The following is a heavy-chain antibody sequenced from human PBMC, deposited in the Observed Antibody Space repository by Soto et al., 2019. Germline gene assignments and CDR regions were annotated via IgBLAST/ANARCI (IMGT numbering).Heavy chain of an antibody. D-gene: IGHD2-2*01. J-gene: IGHJ6*02. CDR1: GYSFTSYW. Sequence: GESLKISCKGSGYSFTSYWIGWVRQMPGKGLEWMGIIYPGDSDTRYSPSFQGQVTISADKSISTAYLQWSSLKASDTAMYYCARPNPRYCSSTSCSDYYYGMDVWGQGTTVTVSS. V-gene: IGHV5-51*01. CDR2: IYPGDSDT. CDR3: ARPNPRYCSSTSCSDYYYGMDV.